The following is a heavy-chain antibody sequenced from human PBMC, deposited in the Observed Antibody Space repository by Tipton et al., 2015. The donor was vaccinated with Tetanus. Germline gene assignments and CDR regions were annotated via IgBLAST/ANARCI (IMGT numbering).Heavy chain of an antibody. J-gene: IGHJ6*02. CDR1: GYTFTGYY. Sequence: QSGPEVKKPGASVKVSCKASGYTFTGYYMHWVRQAPGQGLEWMGWINPNSGGTNYAQKFQGWVTMTRDTSISTAYMELSRLRSDDTAVYYCARSRTAMGRDYYYYYGMDVWGQGTTVTVSS. V-gene: IGHV1-2*04. CDR3: ARSRTAMGRDYYYYYGMDV. D-gene: IGHD5-18*01. CDR2: INPNSGGT.